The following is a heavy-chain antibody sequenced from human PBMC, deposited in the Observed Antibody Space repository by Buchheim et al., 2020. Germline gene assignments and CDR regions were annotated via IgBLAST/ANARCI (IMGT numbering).Heavy chain of an antibody. J-gene: IGHJ4*02. D-gene: IGHD3-3*01. V-gene: IGHV3-49*03. CDR2: IRSKAYGGTT. Sequence: EVQLVESGGGLVQPGRSLRLSCTASGFTFGDYAMSWFRQAPGKGLEWVGFIRSKAYGGTTEYAASVKGRFTISRDDSKSIPYLQMNSLKTEDTAVYYCTREDDDFWSGYYLDYWGQGTL. CDR3: TREDDDFWSGYYLDY. CDR1: GFTFGDYA.